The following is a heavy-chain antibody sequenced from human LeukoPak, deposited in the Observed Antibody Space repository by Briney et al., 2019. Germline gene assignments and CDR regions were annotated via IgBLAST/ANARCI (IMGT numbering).Heavy chain of an antibody. CDR3: ARDLYCSGGTCYRAFDI. CDR2: IKEDGSEK. V-gene: IGHV3-7*01. D-gene: IGHD2-15*01. CDR1: GFSFGDYY. Sequence: PGGSLRLSCAASGFSFGDYYMSWVRQAPGKGLEWVANIKEDGSEKYYVDSVKGRFTISRDNAKSSLYLQMNSLRAEDTALYYCARDLYCSGGTCYRAFDIWGQGTMVTVSS. J-gene: IGHJ3*02.